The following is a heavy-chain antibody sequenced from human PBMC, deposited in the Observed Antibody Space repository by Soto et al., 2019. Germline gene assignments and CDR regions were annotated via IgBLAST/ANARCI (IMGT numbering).Heavy chain of an antibody. CDR2: IKSKTDGGTT. D-gene: IGHD6-13*01. CDR1: GFTFSNAW. V-gene: IGHV3-15*01. J-gene: IGHJ5*02. Sequence: PGGSLRLSCAASGFTFSNAWMSWVRQAPGKGLEWVGRIKSKTDGGTTDYAAPVKGRFTISRDDSKNTLYLQMNSLKTEDTAVYYCTTEGSSWYSWFDPWGQGTLVTVSS. CDR3: TTEGSSWYSWFDP.